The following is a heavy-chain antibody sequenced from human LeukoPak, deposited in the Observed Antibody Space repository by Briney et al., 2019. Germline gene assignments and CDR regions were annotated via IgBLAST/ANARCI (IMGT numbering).Heavy chain of an antibody. J-gene: IGHJ4*02. D-gene: IGHD1-26*01. V-gene: IGHV3-23*01. CDR3: ARDYQRVGATSSSKWDY. Sequence: PGGSLRLSCAASGFTFRTYAMSWVRQAPGKGLEWVSAISGSDGRTFYADSVKGRFTISRDNSKNTLYLHMKSLRAEDTAVYYCARDYQRVGATSSSKWDYWGQGTLVTVSS. CDR2: ISGSDGRT. CDR1: GFTFRTYA.